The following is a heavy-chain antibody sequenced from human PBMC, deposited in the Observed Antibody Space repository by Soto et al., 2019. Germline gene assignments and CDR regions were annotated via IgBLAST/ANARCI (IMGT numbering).Heavy chain of an antibody. D-gene: IGHD3-9*01. Sequence: LRLSCAASGFTFSSYGMHWVRQAPGKGLEWVAVIWYDGSNKYYADSVKGRFTISRDNSKNTLYLQMNSLRAEDTAVYYCAREGYDILTGYSTHYYYYGMDVWGQGXTVTVSS. J-gene: IGHJ6*02. V-gene: IGHV3-33*01. CDR1: GFTFSSYG. CDR3: AREGYDILTGYSTHYYYYGMDV. CDR2: IWYDGSNK.